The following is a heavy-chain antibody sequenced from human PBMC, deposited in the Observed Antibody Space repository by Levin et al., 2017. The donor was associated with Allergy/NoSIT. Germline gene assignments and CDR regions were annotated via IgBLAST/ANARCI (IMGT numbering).Heavy chain of an antibody. CDR3: ARDKSYRDTGGCYDS. J-gene: IGHJ5*01. CDR1: GYSFSDYY. CDR2: INPNSGGT. Sequence: ASVKVSCKASGYSFSDYYIHWVRQAPGQGLEWMGRINPNSGGTNYAQTFQGRVTMTRDTSTCSAYMVLSRLTSDDTAVYYCARDKSYRDTGGCYDSWGQGTLVTVSS. V-gene: IGHV1-2*02. D-gene: IGHD2-8*02.